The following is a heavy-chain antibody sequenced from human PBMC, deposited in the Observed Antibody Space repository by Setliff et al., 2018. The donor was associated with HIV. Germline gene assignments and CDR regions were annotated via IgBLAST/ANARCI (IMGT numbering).Heavy chain of an antibody. CDR1: GYSISSGYY. Sequence: SETLSLTCAVSGYSISSGYYWGWIRQPPGKGLEWIGNIYHHGTTYYYPSLKGRVTISLGTSNNQFSLNLNSVTAADTAVYYCVTSSSWSSRLNFWGQGMLVTVSS. J-gene: IGHJ4*02. D-gene: IGHD6-13*01. CDR2: IYHHGTT. V-gene: IGHV4-38-2*01. CDR3: VTSSSWSSRLNF.